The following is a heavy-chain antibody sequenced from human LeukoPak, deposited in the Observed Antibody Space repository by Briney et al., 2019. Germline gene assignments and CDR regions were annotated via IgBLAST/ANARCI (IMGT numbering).Heavy chain of an antibody. V-gene: IGHV4-38-2*01. CDR2: IYHSGTT. D-gene: IGHD5-12*01. CDR3: ARSPGYVNWFDP. Sequence: SETLSLTCAVSGYSISSGYYWGWIRPPPGKGLEWIGSIYHSGTTYYHPSLKRRVTISVDTSKNQFSLKLSSVTAADTAVYYCARSPGYVNWFDPWGQGTLVTVSS. J-gene: IGHJ5*02. CDR1: GYSISSGYY.